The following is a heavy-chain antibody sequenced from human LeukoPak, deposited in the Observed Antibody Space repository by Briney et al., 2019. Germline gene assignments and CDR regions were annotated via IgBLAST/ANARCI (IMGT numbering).Heavy chain of an antibody. CDR1: GLTVSSNY. Sequence: GGSLRPSCAASGLTVSSNYMSWVRQAPGKGLEWVAVIYSGGNTYYADSVKGRFTISRDNSKNTLYLQMNNLRAEDTAVYYCARYNFYGGTPFDYWGQGTLVTVSS. V-gene: IGHV3-53*01. J-gene: IGHJ4*02. CDR3: ARYNFYGGTPFDY. CDR2: IYSGGNT. D-gene: IGHD1-20*01.